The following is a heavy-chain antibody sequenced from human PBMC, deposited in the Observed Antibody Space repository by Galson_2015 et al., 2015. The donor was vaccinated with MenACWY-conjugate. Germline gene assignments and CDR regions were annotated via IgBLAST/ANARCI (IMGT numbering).Heavy chain of an antibody. V-gene: IGHV3-23*01. CDR2: SASGGDI. Sequence: SASGGDIDYVDSVKGRFTISRDNSKNTVYLQMNSLRAEDTAVYHCAKGANYYDSSGKRYDAFDIWGQGTMVTVSS. CDR3: AKGANYYDSSGKRYDAFDI. D-gene: IGHD3-22*01. J-gene: IGHJ3*02.